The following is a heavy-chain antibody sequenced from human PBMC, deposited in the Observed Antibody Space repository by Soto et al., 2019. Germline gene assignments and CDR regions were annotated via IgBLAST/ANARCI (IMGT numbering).Heavy chain of an antibody. CDR1: GGSFSGYY. CDR3: ARGCTGSGSHNWFDP. Sequence: SETLSLTCAVYGGSFSGYYWSWIRQPPGKGLEWIGEINHSGSTNYNPSLKSRVTISVDTSKNQFSLKLSSVTAADTAVYYCARGCTGSGSHNWFDPWGQGTLVTVSS. CDR2: INHSGST. J-gene: IGHJ5*02. V-gene: IGHV4-34*01. D-gene: IGHD3-10*01.